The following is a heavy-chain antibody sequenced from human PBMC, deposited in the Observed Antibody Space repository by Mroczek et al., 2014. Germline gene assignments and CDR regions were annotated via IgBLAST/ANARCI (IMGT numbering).Heavy chain of an antibody. J-gene: IGHJ6*02. CDR1: GFTFSSYA. Sequence: ESGGGLVQPGGSLRLSCAASGFTFSSYAMSWVRQAPGKGLEWVSAISGSGGSTYYADSVKGRFTISRDNSKNTLYLQMNSLRAEDTAVYYCAKVKVIYGWVGSSGLWSSGMDVWGQGTTVTVSS. CDR3: AKVKVIYGWVGSSGLWSSGMDV. V-gene: IGHV3-23*01. CDR2: ISGSGGST. D-gene: IGHD3-22*01.